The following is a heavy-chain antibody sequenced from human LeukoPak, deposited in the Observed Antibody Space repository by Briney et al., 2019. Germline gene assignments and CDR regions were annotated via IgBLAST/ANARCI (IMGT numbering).Heavy chain of an antibody. V-gene: IGHV3-64*02. CDR1: GFTFSTYT. CDR2: ITSNGGST. Sequence: GGSLRLSCAASGFTFSTYTMHWVRQAPGKGLEYVSAITSNGGSTYYVDSVKGRFTISRDNSKNMLYLQMGSLRAEDMAVYYCARAACQTTVLTFLDYWGQGTLVTVS. CDR3: ARAACQTTVLTFLDY. D-gene: IGHD4-23*01. J-gene: IGHJ4*02.